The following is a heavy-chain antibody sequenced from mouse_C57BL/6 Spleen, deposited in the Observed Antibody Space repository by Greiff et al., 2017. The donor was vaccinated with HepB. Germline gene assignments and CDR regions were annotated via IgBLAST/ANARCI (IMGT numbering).Heavy chain of an antibody. CDR3: ARWHYGSSYCFDY. CDR2: INPNNGGT. Sequence: EVQLQQSGPELVKPGASVKISCKASGYTFTDYYMNWVKQSHGKSLEWIGDINPNNGGTSYNQKFKGKATLTVDKSSSTAYMELRSLTSEDSAVYYCARWHYGSSYCFDYWGQGTTLTVSS. CDR1: GYTFTDYY. J-gene: IGHJ2*01. V-gene: IGHV1-26*01. D-gene: IGHD1-1*01.